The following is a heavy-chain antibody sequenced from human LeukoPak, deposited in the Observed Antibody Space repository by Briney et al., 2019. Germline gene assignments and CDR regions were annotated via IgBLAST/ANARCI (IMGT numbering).Heavy chain of an antibody. V-gene: IGHV1-2*02. CDR1: GYTFTGYY. D-gene: IGHD3-10*01. CDR3: ARDLRKEVVRGVIMGYYYGMDV. Sequence: ASVKVSCKASGYTFTGYYMHWVRQAPGQGLEWMGWINPNSGGTNYAQKFQGRVTMTRDTSISTAYMELSRLRSDYTAVYYCARDLRKEVVRGVIMGYYYGMDVWGQGTTVTVSS. CDR2: INPNSGGT. J-gene: IGHJ6*02.